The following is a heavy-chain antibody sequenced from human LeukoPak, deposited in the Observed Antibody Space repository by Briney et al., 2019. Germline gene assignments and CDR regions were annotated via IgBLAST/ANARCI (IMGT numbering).Heavy chain of an antibody. J-gene: IGHJ4*02. CDR2: LSTSGGSS. V-gene: IGHV3-23*01. D-gene: IGHD3-22*01. CDR1: GFTFSSYA. Sequence: GESLRLSCAASGFTFSSYAMRWVRQAPGKGVEWVSGLSTSGGSSSYADAVKGRFTISRDNPRNTLYMQMNSLRAEDTALYYCAIMHPYYDGSGYWVQWGQGTLVTVSS. CDR3: AIMHPYYDGSGYWVQ.